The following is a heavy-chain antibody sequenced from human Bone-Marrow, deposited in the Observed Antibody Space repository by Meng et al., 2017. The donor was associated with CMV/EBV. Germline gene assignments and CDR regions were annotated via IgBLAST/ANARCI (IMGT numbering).Heavy chain of an antibody. V-gene: IGHV3-21*01. CDR3: ARKSVVVGLRY. J-gene: IGHJ4*02. Sequence: GESLKISCAASGFTFSSYSMNWVRQAPGKGLEWVSSISSSSSYIYYADSVKGRFTISRDNAKNSLYLQMNSLRAEDTAVYYCARKSVVVGLRYWGQGTLVTASS. D-gene: IGHD3-22*01. CDR1: GFTFSSYS. CDR2: ISSSSSYI.